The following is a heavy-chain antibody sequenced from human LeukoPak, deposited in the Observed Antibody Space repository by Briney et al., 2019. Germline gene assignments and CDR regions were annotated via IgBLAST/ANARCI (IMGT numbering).Heavy chain of an antibody. CDR3: ARANWSYDDYYYYYMDV. J-gene: IGHJ6*03. CDR1: GGSISSSSYY. Sequence: SETLSLTCTVSGGSISSSSYYWGWIRQPPGKGLEWIGSIYYSGSTYYNPSLKSRVTISVDTSKNQFSLKLSSVTAADTAVYYCARANWSYDDYYYYYMDVWGKGTTVTVSS. V-gene: IGHV4-39*07. CDR2: IYYSGST. D-gene: IGHD1-7*01.